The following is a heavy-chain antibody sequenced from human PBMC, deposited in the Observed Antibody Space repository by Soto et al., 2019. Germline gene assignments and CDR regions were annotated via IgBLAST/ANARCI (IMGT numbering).Heavy chain of an antibody. Sequence: PGGSLRLSCTASGFTFGDYAMSWFRQAPGKGLEWAGFIRSKAYGGTTEYAASVKGRFTISRDDSKSIAYLQMNSLKTEDTAVYYCTAYYDFWSGYHYGMDVWGQGTTVTVSS. D-gene: IGHD3-3*01. CDR1: GFTFGDYA. CDR3: TAYYDFWSGYHYGMDV. V-gene: IGHV3-49*03. CDR2: IRSKAYGGTT. J-gene: IGHJ6*02.